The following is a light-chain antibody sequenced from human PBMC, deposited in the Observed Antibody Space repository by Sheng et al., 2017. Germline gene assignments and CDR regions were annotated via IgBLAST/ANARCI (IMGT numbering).Light chain of an antibody. V-gene: IGLV8-61*01. CDR2: STS. CDR1: SGSVSSNYY. J-gene: IGLJ3*02. Sequence: QLVVTQEPSFSVSPGGTVTLTCALSSGSVSSNYYPSWYQQTPGQAPRTLIYSTSSRSSGVPDRFSGSIFGSKAALTITGARPEDESDYYCVLYFGGGLSVFGGGTRLTVL. CDR3: VLYFGGGLSV.